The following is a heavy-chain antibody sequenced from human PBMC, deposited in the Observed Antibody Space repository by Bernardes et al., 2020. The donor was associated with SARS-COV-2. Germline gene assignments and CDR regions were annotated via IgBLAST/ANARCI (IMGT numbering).Heavy chain of an antibody. V-gene: IGHV3-53*01. D-gene: IGHD1-26*01. CDR1: GFTVGSSY. Sequence: GGSLRLSCTASGFTVGSSYMSWVRQAPGKGLDWVSVIYSGGSTYYADSVKGRFTISRDNSKNTLYLQMNSLRAEDTAVYYCARDLGSYSDYWGQGTLVTVSS. CDR2: IYSGGST. CDR3: ARDLGSYSDY. J-gene: IGHJ4*02.